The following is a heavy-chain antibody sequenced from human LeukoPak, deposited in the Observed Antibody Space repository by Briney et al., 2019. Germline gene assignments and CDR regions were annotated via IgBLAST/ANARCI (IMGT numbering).Heavy chain of an antibody. Sequence: GGSLRLSCAASGFTFSDYYMSWIRQAPGKGLEWISYISSSSTYTNYTDSVKGRFTISRDNAKNSLFLQMNSLRAEDMAVYYCARGYASFDPWGQGTLVTVSS. CDR3: ARGYASFDP. D-gene: IGHD2-2*01. V-gene: IGHV3-11*03. CDR1: GFTFSDYY. CDR2: ISSSSTYT. J-gene: IGHJ5*02.